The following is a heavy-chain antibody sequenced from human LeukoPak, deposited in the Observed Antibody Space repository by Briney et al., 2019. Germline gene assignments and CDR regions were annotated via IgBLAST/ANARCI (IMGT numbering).Heavy chain of an antibody. Sequence: GGSLRLSCAASGFTFSSYSMNWVRQAPGKGLEWVSSISSSSSYIYYADSVKGRFTISRDNAKNSLYLQMNSLRAEDTAVYYCARGGAYYYDSGGYPGQHWVDYWGQGTLVTVSS. CDR3: ARGGAYYYDSGGYPGQHWVDY. V-gene: IGHV3-21*01. CDR2: ISSSSSYI. CDR1: GFTFSSYS. D-gene: IGHD3-22*01. J-gene: IGHJ4*02.